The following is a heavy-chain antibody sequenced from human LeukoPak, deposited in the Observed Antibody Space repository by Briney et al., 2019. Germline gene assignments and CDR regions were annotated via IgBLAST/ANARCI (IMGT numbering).Heavy chain of an antibody. J-gene: IGHJ4*02. CDR2: IYSGGST. D-gene: IGHD2-2*01. Sequence: GGSLRLSCAASGFTVSSNYMSWVREAPGKGLEWVTVIYSGGSTYYADCVKGRFTISRDNAKNSLYLQMNSLRVEDTAVYYCARDLGYCSSTSCQVFDYWGQGTLVTVSS. V-gene: IGHV3-53*01. CDR1: GFTVSSNY. CDR3: ARDLGYCSSTSCQVFDY.